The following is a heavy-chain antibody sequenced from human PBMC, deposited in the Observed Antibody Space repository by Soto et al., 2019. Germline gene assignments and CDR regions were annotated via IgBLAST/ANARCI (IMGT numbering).Heavy chain of an antibody. V-gene: IGHV3-48*01. CDR2: ISSSSSTI. CDR3: AVPRCSGGSCYVFAS. J-gene: IGHJ4*02. Sequence: GGSLRLSCAASGFTFSSYSMNWVRQAPGKGLEWVSYISSSSSTIYYADSVKGRFTISRDNAKNSLYLQMNSLRAEDTAVYYCAVPRCSGGSCYVFASWGPGTLVTVSS. D-gene: IGHD2-15*01. CDR1: GFTFSSYS.